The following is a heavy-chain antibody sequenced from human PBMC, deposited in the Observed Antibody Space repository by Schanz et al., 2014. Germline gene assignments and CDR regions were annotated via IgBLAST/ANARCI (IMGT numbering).Heavy chain of an antibody. J-gene: IGHJ3*01. Sequence: EVQLVESGGGLMQPGGSLRLSCAVSGFSVSTNYMSWVRQAPGEGLEWVSTIYIHSVSTNYADSVKGRFIISRDSSKNTLFLQMNSLRAEDTAVYFCARDEGREGYNLAFDVWGQGTLVTVSS. CDR2: IYIHSVST. V-gene: IGHV3-53*01. CDR3: ARDEGREGYNLAFDV. CDR1: GFSVSTNY. D-gene: IGHD5-12*01.